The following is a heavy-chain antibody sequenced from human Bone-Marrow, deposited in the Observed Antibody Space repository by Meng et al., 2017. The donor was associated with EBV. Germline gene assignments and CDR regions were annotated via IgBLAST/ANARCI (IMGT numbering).Heavy chain of an antibody. CDR2: MDPNSGNT. J-gene: IGHJ5*02. Sequence: VQLVQSGAGVKKHGAYVKVACKASGYTFTRYDINWVRQATGQGLEWMGWMDPNSGNTGFAQKFQGRVTMTRNTSISTAYMELSALTSEDTAVYYCARDVYASGTYRADPWGQGTLVTVSS. V-gene: IGHV1-8*01. CDR1: GYTFTRYD. CDR3: ARDVYASGTYRADP. D-gene: IGHD3-10*01.